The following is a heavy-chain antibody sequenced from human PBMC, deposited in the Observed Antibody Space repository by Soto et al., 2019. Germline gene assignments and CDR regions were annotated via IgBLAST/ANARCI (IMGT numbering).Heavy chain of an antibody. Sequence: QMQLVQSRPEVKKPGTSVKVSCKASGFTFTSSAVQWVRQARGQRLEWIGWIVVGSGNTNYAQKFQERVTITRDMSTSTAYMELSSLRSEDTAVYYCAAGVYDFWSGYYPFDYWGQGTLVTVSS. J-gene: IGHJ4*02. CDR3: AAGVYDFWSGYYPFDY. CDR2: IVVGSGNT. V-gene: IGHV1-58*01. D-gene: IGHD3-3*01. CDR1: GFTFTSSA.